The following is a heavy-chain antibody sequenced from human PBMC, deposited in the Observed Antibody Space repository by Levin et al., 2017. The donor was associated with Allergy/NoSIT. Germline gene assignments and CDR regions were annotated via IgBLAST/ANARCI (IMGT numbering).Heavy chain of an antibody. J-gene: IGHJ4*02. CDR1: GFTFSDYY. CDR3: ARDLKTYYYGSGSYLHPFDY. Sequence: GGSLRLSCAASGFTFSDYYMSWIRQAPGKGLEWVSYISSSSSYTNYADSVKGRFTISRDNAKNSLYLQMNSLRAEDTAVYYCARDLKTYYYGSGSYLHPFDYWGQGTLVTVSS. CDR2: ISSSSSYT. D-gene: IGHD3-10*01. V-gene: IGHV3-11*05.